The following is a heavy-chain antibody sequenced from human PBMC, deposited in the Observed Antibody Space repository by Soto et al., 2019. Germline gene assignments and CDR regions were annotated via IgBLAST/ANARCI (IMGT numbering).Heavy chain of an antibody. CDR3: ARDPPLVLPTRSIDWNAFDI. CDR2: IYSAGTT. D-gene: IGHD6-6*01. Sequence: EVQLVETGGGLIQPGGSLRLSCAASGFSVGTNYMSWVRQAPGKGLEWVSSIYSAGTTYYADSVEGRFTISRDNSKNTLYLQMNSLRAEDTAVYYCARDPPLVLPTRSIDWNAFDIWGQGTMVTVSS. J-gene: IGHJ3*02. CDR1: GFSVGTNY. V-gene: IGHV3-53*02.